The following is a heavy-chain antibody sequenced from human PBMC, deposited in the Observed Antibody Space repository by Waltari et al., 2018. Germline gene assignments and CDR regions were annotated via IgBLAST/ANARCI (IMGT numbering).Heavy chain of an antibody. CDR1: EYSVSTGFY. J-gene: IGHJ4*02. D-gene: IGHD3-22*01. V-gene: IGHV4-38-2*02. CDR2: IYHLGNT. Sequence: QVQLQESGPRLVKPSETLSLTCTVSEYSVSTGFYWGWVRQSPGKGVEWIGSIYHLGNTRYNPPLSSRVAVSMDMSKYQFSLRLTSVTAADTAVYYCARHRLDRGDSFDFWGQGALVTVSS. CDR3: ARHRLDRGDSFDF.